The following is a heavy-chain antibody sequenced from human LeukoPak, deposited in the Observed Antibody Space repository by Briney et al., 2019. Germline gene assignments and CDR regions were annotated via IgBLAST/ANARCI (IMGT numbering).Heavy chain of an antibody. V-gene: IGHV3-48*03. CDR2: ISPSGRSV. CDR1: GLSFGDYG. CDR3: TRDAGSDF. J-gene: IGHJ4*02. D-gene: IGHD3-10*01. Sequence: GGSLRLSCVGSGLSFGDYGMNWVRQAPGKGLEWLTFISPSGRSVSYADPVKGRFTIARDNAKKSLYLQMDSLRGEDTAIYYCTRDAGSDFWGQGTLVTVSS.